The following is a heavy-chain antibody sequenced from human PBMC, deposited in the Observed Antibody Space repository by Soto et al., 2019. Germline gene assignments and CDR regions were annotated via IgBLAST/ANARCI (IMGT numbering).Heavy chain of an antibody. CDR3: ALKPTIEVAGPDY. D-gene: IGHD3-22*01. V-gene: IGHV4-39*02. CDR2: IGDDGRV. CDR1: GGSISGSPYH. J-gene: IGHJ4*02. Sequence: SETLSLTCTVSGGSISGSPYHWGWIRQPPGKSLEWIGSIGDDGRVYYNPSLRGRATLLVDTSNNRLSLNLNSVTAADTAVYYCALKPTIEVAGPDYWGQGILVTVSS.